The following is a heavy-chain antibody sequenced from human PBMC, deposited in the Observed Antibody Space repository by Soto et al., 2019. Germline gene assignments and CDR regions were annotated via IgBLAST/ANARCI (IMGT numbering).Heavy chain of an antibody. CDR3: ATQALHDSRWSP. Sequence: PGESLKIYCKGSGHSFTNYWIGWVRQMPGKGLEWMGIIYLGDSDTRYSPSFQGQVTISADKSISTTYLQWSSLKASDTAMYYCATQALHDSRWSPWGQGTLVTVSS. J-gene: IGHJ5*02. CDR1: GHSFTNYW. V-gene: IGHV5-51*01. D-gene: IGHD6-13*01. CDR2: IYLGDSDT.